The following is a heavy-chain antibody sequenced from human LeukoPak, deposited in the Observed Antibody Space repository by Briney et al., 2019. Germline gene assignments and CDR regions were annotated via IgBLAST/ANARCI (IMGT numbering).Heavy chain of an antibody. CDR1: GYTFTSYY. V-gene: IGHV1-46*01. J-gene: IGHJ3*02. CDR3: TREGIYSPDPSSYHRHAFDI. CDR2: IIPTLDVA. D-gene: IGHD3-10*01. Sequence: ASVKVSCKASGYTFTSYYMHWVRQAPGQGLEWMGRIIPTLDVANFAQKFKGRVTITADKSTNTVHLELSSLRSEDTAVYYCTREGIYSPDPSSYHRHAFDIWGKGTVVIVSS.